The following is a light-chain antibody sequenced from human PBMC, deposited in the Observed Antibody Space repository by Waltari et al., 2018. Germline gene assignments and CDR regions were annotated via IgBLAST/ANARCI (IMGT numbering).Light chain of an antibody. CDR3: SSYGGSNNLV. CDR2: EGS. V-gene: IGLV2-8*01. J-gene: IGLJ3*02. CDR1: SSDGGGYNY. Sequence: QSALTQPPSASGSPGQSVTISCTGTSSDGGGYNYVSWYQQHPGKPPKVMIYEGSKRPSRVPDRVSGAKSGNTASLTVSGVQAEDEADYYCSSYGGSNNLVFGGGTKLTVL.